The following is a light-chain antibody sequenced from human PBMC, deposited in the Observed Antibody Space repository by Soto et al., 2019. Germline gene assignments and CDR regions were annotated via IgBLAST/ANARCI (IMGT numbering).Light chain of an antibody. CDR3: QQYDNWPLT. CDR2: GAS. J-gene: IGKJ4*01. CDR1: QSVSSN. V-gene: IGKV3-15*01. Sequence: EIVMTQSPVTLSVSPGERATLSCRASQSVSSNLAWYQQKLGQAPTLLISGASTRATGIPARFSGSGSGTEFTLTISSLQSEDFAVYYCQQYDNWPLTFGGGTRVEIK.